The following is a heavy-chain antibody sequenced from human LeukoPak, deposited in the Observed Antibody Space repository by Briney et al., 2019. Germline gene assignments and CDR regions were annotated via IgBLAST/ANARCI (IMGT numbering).Heavy chain of an antibody. J-gene: IGHJ4*02. CDR1: GFSFSSYA. D-gene: IGHD2-15*01. Sequence: GGSLRLSCAASGFSFSSYAMSWVRQAPGKGLDWASALSGGGFTTYYADSVKGRFNISRDNSKNTVFLQMNSLRAEDTAVYYCARDFSSSLPFAYWGQGTLVTVSS. CDR2: LSGGGFTT. V-gene: IGHV3-23*01. CDR3: ARDFSSSLPFAY.